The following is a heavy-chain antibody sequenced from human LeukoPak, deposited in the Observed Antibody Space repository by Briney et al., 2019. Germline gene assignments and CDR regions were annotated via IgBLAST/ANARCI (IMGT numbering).Heavy chain of an antibody. J-gene: IGHJ4*02. CDR1: GGSFSGYY. CDR3: ARGPNYDYVWGSYRNYFDY. V-gene: IGHV4-34*01. Sequence: SETLSLTCAVYGGSFSGYYWSWIRQPPGKGLEWIGEINHSGSTNYNPSLKSRVTISVDTSKNQFSLKLSSETAADTAVYYCARGPNYDYVWGSYRNYFDYWGQGTLVTVS. D-gene: IGHD3-16*02. CDR2: INHSGST.